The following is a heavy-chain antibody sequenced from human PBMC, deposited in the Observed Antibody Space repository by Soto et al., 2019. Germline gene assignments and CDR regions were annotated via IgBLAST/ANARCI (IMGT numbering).Heavy chain of an antibody. Sequence: QVHLVESGGGVVQPGKSLRLSCVAYGFTFETYGIHWVRQAPGKGLQWVALISYEGSNTYYADSVRGRFTISRDNSKNALYLQMNTLRPEDTGVYYCARVTPGNNLYYFSGLDFWGQGTSVTISS. CDR2: ISYEGSNT. D-gene: IGHD1-1*01. CDR3: ARVTPGNNLYYFSGLDF. CDR1: GFTFETYG. J-gene: IGHJ6*02. V-gene: IGHV3-30-3*01.